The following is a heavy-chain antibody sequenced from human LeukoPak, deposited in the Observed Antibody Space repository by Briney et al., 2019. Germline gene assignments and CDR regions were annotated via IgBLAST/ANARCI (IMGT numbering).Heavy chain of an antibody. V-gene: IGHV1-69*05. CDR1: GGTFSSYA. J-gene: IGHJ4*02. CDR3: ARDPNTYSSSWYLYY. CDR2: IIPIFGTA. Sequence: ASVKVSCKASGGTFSSYAISWVRQAPGQGLEWMGGIIPIFGTANYAQKFQGRVTITTDESTSTAYMELSSLRSEDTAVYYCARDPNTYSSSWYLYYWGQGTLVTVSS. D-gene: IGHD6-13*01.